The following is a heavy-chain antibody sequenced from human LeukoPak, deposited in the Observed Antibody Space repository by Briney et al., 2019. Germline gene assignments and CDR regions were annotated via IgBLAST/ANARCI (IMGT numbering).Heavy chain of an antibody. CDR1: GGTFISYA. CDR3: ARGVYGGAVDY. CDR2: IIPIFGTA. Sequence: ASVKVSCKASGGTFISYAISWVRQAPGQGLEWMGGIIPIFGTANYAQKFQGRVTITADESTSTAYMELSSLRSEDTAVYYCARGVYGGAVDYWGQGTLVTVSS. D-gene: IGHD5/OR15-5a*01. V-gene: IGHV1-69*13. J-gene: IGHJ4*02.